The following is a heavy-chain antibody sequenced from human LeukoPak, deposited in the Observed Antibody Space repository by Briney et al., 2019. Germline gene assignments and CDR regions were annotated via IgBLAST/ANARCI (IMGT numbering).Heavy chain of an antibody. CDR2: IWYDGSNK. J-gene: IGHJ4*02. CDR1: GFTFSSYG. V-gene: IGHV3-33*01. D-gene: IGHD4-11*01. CDR3: ARDRRMTTKTFFDY. Sequence: GGSLRLSCAASGFTFSSYGMHWVRQAPGKGLEWVAVIWYDGSNKYYADSVKGRFTISRDNSENTLYLQMNSLRAEDTAVYYCARDRRMTTKTFFDYWGQGTLVTVSS.